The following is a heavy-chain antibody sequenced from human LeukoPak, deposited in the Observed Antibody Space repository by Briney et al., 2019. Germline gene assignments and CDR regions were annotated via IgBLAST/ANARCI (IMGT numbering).Heavy chain of an antibody. J-gene: IGHJ4*02. CDR2: IYTSGTT. D-gene: IGHD5-12*01. Sequence: SETLSLTCTISGASLSSDYWSWIRLPPGKELEWIGYIYTSGTTSYNPSLKSRVTMSVDMSKNHVSLNLTSVTAADTAVYYCARVPLWWLTPFDFWGQGTLATVSS. V-gene: IGHV4-4*09. CDR1: GASLSSDY. CDR3: ARVPLWWLTPFDF.